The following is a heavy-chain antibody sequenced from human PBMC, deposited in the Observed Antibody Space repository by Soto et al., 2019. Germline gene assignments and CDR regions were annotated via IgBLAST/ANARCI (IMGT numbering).Heavy chain of an antibody. CDR1: GGSISSGGYY. Sequence: SETLSLTCTVSGGSISSGGYYWSWIRQPPGKGLEWIGYIYYSGSTNYNPSLKSRLTITKDTSKNQVVLTMTNMDPVDTATYYCTRQSPAGPDYWGQGTLVTVSS. D-gene: IGHD2-2*01. CDR3: TRQSPAGPDY. CDR2: IYYSGST. J-gene: IGHJ4*02. V-gene: IGHV4-61*08.